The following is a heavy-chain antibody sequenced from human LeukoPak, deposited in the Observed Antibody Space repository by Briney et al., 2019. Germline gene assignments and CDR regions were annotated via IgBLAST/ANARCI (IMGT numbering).Heavy chain of an antibody. Sequence: GGSLRLSCAASGFTFSSYSMNWVRQAPGKGLEWVSSISSSSSYIYYADSVKGRFTISRDNSKSTLCLQMNSLRAEDTAVYYCAKQLGYCSDGSCYFPYWGQGTLVTVSS. CDR3: AKQLGYCSDGSCYFPY. J-gene: IGHJ4*02. D-gene: IGHD2-15*01. CDR2: ISSSSSYI. CDR1: GFTFSSYS. V-gene: IGHV3-21*04.